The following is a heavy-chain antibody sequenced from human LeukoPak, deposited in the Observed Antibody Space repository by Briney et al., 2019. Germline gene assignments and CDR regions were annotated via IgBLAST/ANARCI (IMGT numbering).Heavy chain of an antibody. CDR3: ARGRYSSGWAFDY. Sequence: PGGSLRLSCAASGFTVSSNYMSWVRQAPGKGLEWVSVIYSGGSTYYADSVTGRFTISRDNSKITLYLQMNSLRAEDTAVYYCARGRYSSGWAFDYWGQGTLVTVSS. V-gene: IGHV3-53*01. D-gene: IGHD6-19*01. CDR2: IYSGGST. CDR1: GFTVSSNY. J-gene: IGHJ4*02.